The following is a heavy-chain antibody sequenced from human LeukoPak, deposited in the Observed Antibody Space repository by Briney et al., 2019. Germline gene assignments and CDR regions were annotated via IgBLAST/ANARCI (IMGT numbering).Heavy chain of an antibody. Sequence: PGGSLRLSCAASGFTFSSYSMNWVRQAPGKGLEWVSSISSSSSYIYYADSVKGRFTISRDNAKNSLYLQMNSLRAEDTAVYYCARGEVDYDFWSGYSIDYWGQGTLVTVSS. CDR2: ISSSSSYI. J-gene: IGHJ4*02. V-gene: IGHV3-21*01. CDR1: GFTFSSYS. CDR3: ARGEVDYDFWSGYSIDY. D-gene: IGHD3-3*01.